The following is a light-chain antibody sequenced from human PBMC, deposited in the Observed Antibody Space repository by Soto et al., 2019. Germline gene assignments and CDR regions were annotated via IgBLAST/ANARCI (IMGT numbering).Light chain of an antibody. CDR1: QSVSNNY. Sequence: EIALTQSQGTLSLFPGEKATLSCLASQSVSNNYLAWYQQKPGQAPRLLIYAASSRATGIPDRFSGGGSGTDFTLTISRLEPEDFAVYYCQQYGTSPRTFGQGTKVDIK. J-gene: IGKJ1*01. CDR2: AAS. CDR3: QQYGTSPRT. V-gene: IGKV3-20*01.